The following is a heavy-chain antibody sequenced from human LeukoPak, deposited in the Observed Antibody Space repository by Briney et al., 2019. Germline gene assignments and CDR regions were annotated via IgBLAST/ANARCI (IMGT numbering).Heavy chain of an antibody. Sequence: GGSLRLSCAASGFTFSSCSMTWVRQALGKGLEWVANIHQSGSAKTYVDSVKGRFTISRDNAKSSLYLQMDSLTVEDTAVYYCATGRSIDNWGQGTLVTVSS. CDR1: GFTFSSCS. CDR2: IHQSGSAK. V-gene: IGHV3-7*01. J-gene: IGHJ4*02. CDR3: ATGRSIDN.